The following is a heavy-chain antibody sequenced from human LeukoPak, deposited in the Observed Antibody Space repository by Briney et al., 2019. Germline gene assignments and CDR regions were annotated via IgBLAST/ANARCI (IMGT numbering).Heavy chain of an antibody. D-gene: IGHD3-16*02. CDR2: ISSNWGST. CDR1: GFTFSSYA. J-gene: IGHJ3*02. CDR3: ARVRGVIYAHDAFDI. V-gene: IGHV3-64*01. Sequence: GGPLRLCCAASGFTFSSYAMHWVRKAPGKGLEYVSAISSNWGSTYYANSVKGRFTISRDNSKNTLYLQMGSLRAEDMAVYYCARVRGVIYAHDAFDIWGQGTMVTVSS.